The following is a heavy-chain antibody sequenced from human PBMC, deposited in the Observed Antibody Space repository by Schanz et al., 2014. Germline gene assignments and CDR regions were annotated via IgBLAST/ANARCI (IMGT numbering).Heavy chain of an antibody. D-gene: IGHD2-8*02. CDR2: TNTNSGDT. V-gene: IGHV1-2*02. CDR1: GYIFIGYY. Sequence: QVQLVQSGAEMKKPGASVKVSCKASGYIFIGYYIHWVRQAPRQGLEWMGWTNTNSGDTKIAQKFQGSVTMTRDPSISEAYMELTSLRSDDTAVYYCAREPLGCTGSGCQTYDAFDIWGQGTMVTVSS. J-gene: IGHJ3*02. CDR3: AREPLGCTGSGCQTYDAFDI.